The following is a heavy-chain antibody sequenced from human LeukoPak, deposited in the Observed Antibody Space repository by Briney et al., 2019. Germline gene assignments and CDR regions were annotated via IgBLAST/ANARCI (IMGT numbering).Heavy chain of an antibody. CDR1: GASVSSNSAA. CDR2: TCYRSKWYN. D-gene: IGHD6-13*01. J-gene: IGHJ3*02. V-gene: IGHV6-1*01. Sequence: SQTLSLTCAISGASVSSNSAAWNWIRQSPSRGLEWLGRTCYRSKWYNDYAISVKSRMTINPDTSKNQSSLQLHFVTPEDTALYYSVRAKDIVAAGTNAFDIWGQGTMVTVSS. CDR3: VRAKDIVAAGTNAFDI.